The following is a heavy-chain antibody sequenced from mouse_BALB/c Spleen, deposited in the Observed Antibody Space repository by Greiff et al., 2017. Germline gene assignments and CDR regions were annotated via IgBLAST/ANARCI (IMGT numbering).Heavy chain of an antibody. Sequence: EVQRVESGGGLVKPGGSLKLSCAASGFTFSSYAMSWVRQTPEKRLEWVASISSGGSTYYPDSVKGRFTISRDNARNILYLQMSSLRSEDTAMYYCARGADRSYYFDYWGQGTTLTVSS. CDR2: ISSGGST. D-gene: IGHD2-14*01. V-gene: IGHV5-6-5*01. J-gene: IGHJ2*01. CDR1: GFTFSSYA. CDR3: ARGADRSYYFDY.